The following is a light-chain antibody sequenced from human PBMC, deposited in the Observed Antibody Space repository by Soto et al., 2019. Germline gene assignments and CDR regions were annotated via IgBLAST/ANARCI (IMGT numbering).Light chain of an antibody. V-gene: IGLV2-14*01. CDR2: SVS. CDR3: SSFTNTYSRYA. J-gene: IGLJ1*01. Sequence: QSALSQPASVSGSPGQSITISCSGGSGDVGGYNYVSWFQHHSGKAPKLIIYSVSNRPSGISTRFSGSKSGDTASLTISGLQAEDEADYYCSSFTNTYSRYAFGTGTKATVL. CDR1: SGDVGGYNY.